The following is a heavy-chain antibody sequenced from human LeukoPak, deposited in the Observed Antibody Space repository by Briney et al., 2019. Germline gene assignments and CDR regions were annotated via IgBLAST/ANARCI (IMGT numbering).Heavy chain of an antibody. V-gene: IGHV3-48*03. J-gene: IGHJ4*02. CDR3: AREPTYSSSWYTSCDY. CDR1: GFTFSAYE. Sequence: GGSLRLSCAASGFTFSAYEMNWVRQAPGKGLEWVSYIGSSGSTVYYADSVKGRFTISRDNAKNSLYLQMNSLRVEDTGVYYCAREPTYSSSWYTSCDYWGQGTLVTVSS. D-gene: IGHD6-13*01. CDR2: IGSSGSTV.